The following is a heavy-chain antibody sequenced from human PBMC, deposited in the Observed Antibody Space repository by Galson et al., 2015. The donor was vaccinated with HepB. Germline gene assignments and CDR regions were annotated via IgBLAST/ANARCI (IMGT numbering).Heavy chain of an antibody. CDR1: GFTVSNNY. CDR3: GRDTRSLGAPDV. V-gene: IGHV3-53*01. CDR2: IYSGGST. D-gene: IGHD3-16*01. J-gene: IGHJ3*01. Sequence: SLRLSCAASGFTVSNNYMTWVRQAPGKGLEWVSVIYSGGSTYYADSVKGRFTISRDNSKNTLYLQMSSLRAEDTAVYYCGRDTRSLGAPDVWGQGTMVTVSS.